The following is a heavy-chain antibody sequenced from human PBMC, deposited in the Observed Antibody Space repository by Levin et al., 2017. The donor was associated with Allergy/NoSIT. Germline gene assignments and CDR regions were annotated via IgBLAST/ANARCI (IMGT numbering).Heavy chain of an antibody. D-gene: IGHD5-12*01. CDR3: SRGFHCASGSCYDSTFDY. CDR2: INSDGSST. CDR1: GFTFSNYW. J-gene: IGHJ4*02. V-gene: IGHV3-74*01. Sequence: GGSLRLSCAASGFTFSNYWMHWVRQAPGKGLVWVSRINSDGSSTNCADSVKGRFTISRDNAKNTLYLQMNSLRAVDTALYSFSRGFHCASGSCYDSTFDYWGQGALVTVSS.